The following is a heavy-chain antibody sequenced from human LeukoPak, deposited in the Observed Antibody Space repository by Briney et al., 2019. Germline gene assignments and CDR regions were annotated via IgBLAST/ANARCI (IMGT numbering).Heavy chain of an antibody. J-gene: IGHJ6*02. V-gene: IGHV3-30-3*01. D-gene: IGHD1-14*01. CDR3: ARDPKPDTYYYYGMDV. Sequence: GGSLRLSCAASGFTFSSYAMHWVRQAPGKGLEWVAVISYDGSNKYYADSVKGRFTISRDNSKNTLYLQMNSLRAEDTAVYYCARDPKPDTYYYYGMDVWGQGTTVTVSS. CDR1: GFTFSSYA. CDR2: ISYDGSNK.